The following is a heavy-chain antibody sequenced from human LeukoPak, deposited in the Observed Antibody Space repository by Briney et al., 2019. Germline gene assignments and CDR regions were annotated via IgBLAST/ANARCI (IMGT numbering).Heavy chain of an antibody. CDR1: AGSISSYY. J-gene: IGHJ4*02. D-gene: IGHD3-16*01. V-gene: IGHV4-59*08. CDR2: IYYSGST. Sequence: SETLSLTCTVSAGSISSYYWSWIRQPPGKGLEWIGHIYYSGSTNYNPSLKSRVTISVDTSKNQFSLKMTSVTAADTAVYYCVRHPWRMGSRDYNFDYWGQGTLVTVSS. CDR3: VRHPWRMGSRDYNFDY.